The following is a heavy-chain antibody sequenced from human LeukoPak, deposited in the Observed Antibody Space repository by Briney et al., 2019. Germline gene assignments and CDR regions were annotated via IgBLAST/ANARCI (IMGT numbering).Heavy chain of an antibody. J-gene: IGHJ4*02. V-gene: IGHV3-64*01. CDR2: ISSNGGST. CDR1: GFTFSSHA. CDR3: ARSPFDDFGSGTYRDY. Sequence: GGSLRLSCAASGFTFSSHAMHWVRQAPGKGLEYVSAISSNGGSTYYANSVEGRLTISRDNSKNTLYLQMGSLRAEDMAVYYCARSPFDDFGSGTYRDYWGQGTLVTVSS. D-gene: IGHD3-10*01.